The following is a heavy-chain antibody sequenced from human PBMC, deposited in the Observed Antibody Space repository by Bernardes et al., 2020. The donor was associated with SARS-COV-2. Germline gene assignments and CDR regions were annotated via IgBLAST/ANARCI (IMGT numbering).Heavy chain of an antibody. CDR1: KFTVSNNY. CDR3: ATAPHYYYGLDV. V-gene: IGHV3-53*01. J-gene: IGHJ6*02. CDR2: LYSGGTT. Sequence: GGSLRLSCEASKFTVSNNYMSWVRQAPGKGLEWVSLLYSGGTTYYADSVKGRFTVSRDNSKNTLFLQMSDLRAEDTAIYYCATAPHYYYGLDVWGQGTAVTVS.